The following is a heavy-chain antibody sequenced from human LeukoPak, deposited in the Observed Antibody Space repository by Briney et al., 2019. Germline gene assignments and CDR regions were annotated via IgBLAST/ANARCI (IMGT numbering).Heavy chain of an antibody. V-gene: IGHV1-18*01. CDR2: ISAYNGHR. J-gene: IGHJ4*02. D-gene: IGHD2-21*01. CDR1: GYTFATYG. Sequence: ASVKVSCKASGYTFATYGFSWVRQAPGQGLEWMGCISAYNGHRNYAQNFRGGVSMTTDSSTNTAYMELRSLRPDDTAVYYCARDEGGGNCDFWGQGSLVTVSS. CDR3: ARDEGGGNCDF.